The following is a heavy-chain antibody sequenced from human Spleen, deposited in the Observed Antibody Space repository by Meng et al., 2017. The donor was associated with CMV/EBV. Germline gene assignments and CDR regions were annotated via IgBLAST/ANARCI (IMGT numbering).Heavy chain of an antibody. V-gene: IGHV4-34*01. CDR1: GGSFSGYY. CDR3: ARGRSGSTPDY. Sequence: QGRLEQWGAGLLKPSETLSLTCAVYGGSFSGYYWSWIRQPPGKGLEWIGEINHSGSTNYNPSLKSRVTISVDTSKNQFSLKLSSVTAADTAVYYCARGRSGSTPDYWGQGTLVTVSS. CDR2: INHSGST. D-gene: IGHD2-2*01. J-gene: IGHJ4*02.